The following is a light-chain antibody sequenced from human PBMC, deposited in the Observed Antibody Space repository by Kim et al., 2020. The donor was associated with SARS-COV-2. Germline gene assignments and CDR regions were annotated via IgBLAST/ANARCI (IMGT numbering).Light chain of an antibody. CDR2: AAP. CDR1: QSISTS. V-gene: IGKV1-39*01. J-gene: IGKJ4*01. Sequence: DIQMTQSPSSLSASVGDRVTITCRASQSISTSLNWYQKKPGTAPKLLIYAAPTLQSGVPSRFTGSGSGTDFTPTISDLQPGDFAFYYCQQGYSTLFTFGGGTKVDIK. CDR3: QQGYSTLFT.